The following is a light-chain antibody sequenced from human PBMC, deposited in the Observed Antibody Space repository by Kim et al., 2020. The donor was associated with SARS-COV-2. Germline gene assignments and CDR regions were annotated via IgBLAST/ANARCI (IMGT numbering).Light chain of an antibody. Sequence: SPGQTASIACSGDKLGTKFVHWYQQKSGQSPALVIYQTARRTSGTPERFSGSLSGNTATLTIRGTQAMDEADYFCQAWDDTSAVFGGGTKLTVL. CDR1: KLGTKF. J-gene: IGLJ3*02. CDR2: QTA. V-gene: IGLV3-1*01. CDR3: QAWDDTSAV.